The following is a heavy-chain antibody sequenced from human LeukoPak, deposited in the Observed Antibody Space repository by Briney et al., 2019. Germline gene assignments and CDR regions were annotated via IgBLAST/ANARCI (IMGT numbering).Heavy chain of an antibody. CDR1: GYTFTSYG. J-gene: IGHJ4*02. Sequence: ASVKVSCKASGYTFTSYGISWVRQAPGHGLEWMGWISAYNGNTNYAQKLQDSVTMTTDTSTSTAYMELRSLRSDDTAVYYCARFSLSFSSSWHYYFYYWGQGTLVAVSS. CDR3: ARFSLSFSSSWHYYFYY. V-gene: IGHV1-18*01. CDR2: ISAYNGNT. D-gene: IGHD6-13*01.